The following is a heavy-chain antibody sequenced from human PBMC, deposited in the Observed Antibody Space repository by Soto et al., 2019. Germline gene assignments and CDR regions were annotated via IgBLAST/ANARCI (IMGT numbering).Heavy chain of an antibody. CDR3: ARENVLRFLEWRKHYGMDV. D-gene: IGHD3-3*01. J-gene: IGHJ6*02. V-gene: IGHV1-46*01. CDR1: GYTFTSYY. Sequence: QVQLVQSGAEVKKPGASVKVSCNASGYTFTSYYMHWVRQAPGQGLEWMGIINPSGGSTSYAQKFQGRVTMTRETSTSTVYMELSSLGSEDTAVYYCARENVLRFLEWRKHYGMDVWGQGTTVTVSS. CDR2: INPSGGST.